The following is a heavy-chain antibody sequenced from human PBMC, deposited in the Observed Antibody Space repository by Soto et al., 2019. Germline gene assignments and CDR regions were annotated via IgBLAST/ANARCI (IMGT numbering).Heavy chain of an antibody. CDR3: ARGMLDNCGGDCYSIDY. V-gene: IGHV4-59*01. Sequence: SVTMSLTWTVCGGCIYSYYCSYIIQATQKVNVSHGNIHYCVRTNYNPSLKCLVTISVDTSKNQFSLKLRSVTAADTAVYYCARGMLDNCGGDCYSIDYRGQGTLVTVSS. CDR1: GGCIYSYY. J-gene: IGHJ4*02. CDR2: IHYCVRT. D-gene: IGHD2-21*02.